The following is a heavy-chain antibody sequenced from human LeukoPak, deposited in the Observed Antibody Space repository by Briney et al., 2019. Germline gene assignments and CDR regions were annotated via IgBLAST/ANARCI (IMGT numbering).Heavy chain of an antibody. D-gene: IGHD7-27*01. V-gene: IGHV3-7*01. CDR1: GFSFSTYW. Sequence: PGGSLRLSCAASGFSFSTYWMTWVRQAPGKGLEWVANIKEDGSEKYYVDSVKGRFTISKDNAKNSLYLQMNSLRAEDTAVYYCARGNRGTSDYWGQGTLVTVSS. J-gene: IGHJ4*02. CDR3: ARGNRGTSDY. CDR2: IKEDGSEK.